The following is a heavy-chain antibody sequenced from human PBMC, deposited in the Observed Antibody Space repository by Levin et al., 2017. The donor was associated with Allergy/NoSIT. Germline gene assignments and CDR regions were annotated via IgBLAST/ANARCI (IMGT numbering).Heavy chain of an antibody. CDR2: IYYSGST. CDR3: ARHGGGLWFGEKSYYFDY. D-gene: IGHD3-10*01. CDR1: GGSISSYY. V-gene: IGHV4-59*08. J-gene: IGHJ4*02. Sequence: SETLSLTCTVSGGSISSYYWSWIRQPPGKGLEWIGYIYYSGSTNYNPSLKSRVTISVDTSKNQFSLKLSSVTAADTAVYYCARHGGGLWFGEKSYYFDYWGQGTLVTVSS.